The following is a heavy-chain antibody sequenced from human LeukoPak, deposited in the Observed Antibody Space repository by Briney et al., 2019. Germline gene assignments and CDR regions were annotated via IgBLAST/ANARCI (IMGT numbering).Heavy chain of an antibody. V-gene: IGHV3-74*01. Sequence: AGGSLRLSCTASGFPFSSYAIYWVRQAPGKGLVWVARVHGDGYSISYADSVRGRFTISRDNAKDTLYLQMNSLRAEDTAVYYCARAVWFGRFDYWGQGTLVTVSS. CDR2: VHGDGYSI. D-gene: IGHD3-10*01. J-gene: IGHJ4*02. CDR3: ARAVWFGRFDY. CDR1: GFPFSSYA.